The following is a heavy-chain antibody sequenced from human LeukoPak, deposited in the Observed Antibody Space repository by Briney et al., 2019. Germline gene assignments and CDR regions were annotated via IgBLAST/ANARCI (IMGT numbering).Heavy chain of an antibody. CDR1: GYTFTTFG. J-gene: IGHJ4*02. D-gene: IGHD2-15*01. V-gene: IGHV1-18*01. CDR3: ARVGTDCSDGNCY. CDR2: ISTYNGNT. Sequence: ASVKVSCKASGYTFTTFGITWVRQAPGQGLEWMGWISTYNGNTNYAQNLQGRVTMTTDTSTSTVYMELRSLTSDDSAVHYCARVGTDCSDGNCYWGQGTLVTVSS.